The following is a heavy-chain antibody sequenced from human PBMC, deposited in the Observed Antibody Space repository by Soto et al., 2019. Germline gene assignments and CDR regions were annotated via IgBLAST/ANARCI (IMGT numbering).Heavy chain of an antibody. CDR1: GGSFSGYY. V-gene: IGHV4-34*01. CDR2: INDRGSN. CDR3: ARESHDILTGPPWVWYFDL. D-gene: IGHD3-9*01. J-gene: IGHJ2*01. Sequence: QVQLQQWGAGPLRPLETLSLTCGVSGGSFSGYYWAWIRQSPGKGLEWIGEINDRGSNNYNPSLKSRVSISEDTSKNHYSPNLRSVTAADTAVYYCARESHDILTGPPWVWYFDLWGRGTLVTVSS.